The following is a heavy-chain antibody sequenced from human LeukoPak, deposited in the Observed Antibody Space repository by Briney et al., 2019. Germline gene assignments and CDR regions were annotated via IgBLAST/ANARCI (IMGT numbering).Heavy chain of an antibody. V-gene: IGHV3-49*04. J-gene: IGHJ4*02. CDR3: TRPQETRFGELSPIDY. CDR1: GFTFGDYA. Sequence: GGSLRLSCTVSGFTFGDYAMSWVRQAPGKGLEWVGFIRSKAYGGTTEYAASVKGRFTISRDDSKSIAYLQMNSLKTEDTAVYYCTRPQETRFGELSPIDYWGQGTLVTVSS. D-gene: IGHD3-10*01. CDR2: IRSKAYGGTT.